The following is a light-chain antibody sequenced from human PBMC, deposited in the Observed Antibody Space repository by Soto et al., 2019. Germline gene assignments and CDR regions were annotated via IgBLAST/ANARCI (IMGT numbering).Light chain of an antibody. CDR1: QSVSNNY. V-gene: IGKV3-20*01. Sequence: EIVLTQSPGTLSLSPGERATLSCRASQSVSNNYLTWYQQKPGQAPRLLIYGASSRATGIPDRFSGYGFGTDFTLTISRLEPEDFAVYYCLQYGSSPRTFGQGTKVDIK. CDR2: GAS. J-gene: IGKJ1*01. CDR3: LQYGSSPRT.